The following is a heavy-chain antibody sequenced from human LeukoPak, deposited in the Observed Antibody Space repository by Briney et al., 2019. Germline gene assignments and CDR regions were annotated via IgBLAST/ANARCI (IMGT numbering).Heavy chain of an antibody. Sequence: SETLSLTCTVSGGSISSYYWSWIRQPAGKGLEWIGRIYTSGSTNYNPSLKSRVTMSVDTSKNQFSLKLSSVTAADTAVYYCARRIVVAPSRAFDIWGQGTMVTVSS. D-gene: IGHD3-22*01. V-gene: IGHV4-4*07. CDR2: IYTSGST. CDR1: GGSISSYY. CDR3: ARRIVVAPSRAFDI. J-gene: IGHJ3*02.